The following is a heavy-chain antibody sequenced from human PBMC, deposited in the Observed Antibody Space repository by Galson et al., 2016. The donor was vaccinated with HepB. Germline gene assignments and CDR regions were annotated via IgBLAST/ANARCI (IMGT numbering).Heavy chain of an antibody. Sequence: ETLSLTCAVYGGSFSGYHWTWIRQTPGKGLEWIGEITPSGSTDYNSSLKTRVTISVDTSRKQFSLRLTSVTAADTAVYYCARGGLAVAGTLWWGPTQRHYSDLDVWGQGTTVTVSS. J-gene: IGHJ6*02. CDR1: GGSFSGYH. D-gene: IGHD6-19*01. CDR2: ITPSGST. CDR3: ARGGLAVAGTLWWGPTQRHYSDLDV. V-gene: IGHV4-34*01.